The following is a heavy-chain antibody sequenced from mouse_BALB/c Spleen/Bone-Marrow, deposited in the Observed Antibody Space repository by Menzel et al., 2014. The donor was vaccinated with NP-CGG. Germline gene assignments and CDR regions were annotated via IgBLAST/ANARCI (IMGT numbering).Heavy chain of an antibody. CDR3: ASPSDGNPFAY. D-gene: IGHD2-1*01. CDR1: DYSFTSYW. V-gene: IGHV1S126*01. J-gene: IGHJ3*01. CDR2: IDPSDSET. Sequence: VQLQQSGPQLVRPGASVKISCKASDYSFTSYWMHWVKQRPGQGLEWIGMIDPSDSETRLNQKFKDKATLTVDKSSSTAYMQLSSPTSKGSAVYYCASPSDGNPFAYWGQGTLVTVSA.